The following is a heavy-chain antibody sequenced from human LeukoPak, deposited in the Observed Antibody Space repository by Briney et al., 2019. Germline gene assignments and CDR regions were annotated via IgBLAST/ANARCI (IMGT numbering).Heavy chain of an antibody. D-gene: IGHD5-12*01. CDR1: GYTFTGFW. J-gene: IGHJ4*02. Sequence: GESLKISCKASGYTFTGFWIGWVRHVPGKGLECMGVIYPGDSESIYSPSFQGQVSVSADKSIRTAYLQWRSLKASDSAIYYCARGRGGYSGYENFDFWGQGALVTVSS. V-gene: IGHV5-51*01. CDR2: IYPGDSES. CDR3: ARGRGGYSGYENFDF.